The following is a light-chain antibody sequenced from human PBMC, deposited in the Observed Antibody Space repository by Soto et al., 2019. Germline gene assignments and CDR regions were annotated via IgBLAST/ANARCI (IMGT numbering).Light chain of an antibody. CDR1: QTVTSAY. CDR3: QQRSNSLT. J-gene: IGKJ5*01. Sequence: EIVLTQSPGTLSLSPGERATLSCRASQTVTSAYMAWYQQKPGQAPNLLIYAASTRAVGIPDRFSASGSGTDFTLTISRLEPEDFAVYYCQQRSNSLTFGQGTRLEIK. V-gene: IGKV3D-20*02. CDR2: AAS.